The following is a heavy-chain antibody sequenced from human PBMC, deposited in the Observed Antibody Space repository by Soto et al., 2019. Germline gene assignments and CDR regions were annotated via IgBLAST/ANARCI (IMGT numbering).Heavy chain of an antibody. CDR2: IYHSGST. J-gene: IGHJ4*02. CDR1: GGSISSSNW. Sequence: RLSLPCAVSGGSISSSNWWSWVRQPPGKGLEWIGEIYHSGSTNYNPSLKSRVTISVDKSKNQFSLKLSSVTAADTAVYYCARESEMATLFDYWGQGTLVTVSS. V-gene: IGHV4-4*02. D-gene: IGHD5-12*01. CDR3: ARESEMATLFDY.